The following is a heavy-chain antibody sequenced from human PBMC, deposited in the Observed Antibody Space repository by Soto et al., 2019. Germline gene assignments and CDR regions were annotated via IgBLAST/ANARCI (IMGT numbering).Heavy chain of an antibody. J-gene: IGHJ4*02. D-gene: IGHD5-18*01. CDR2: VWYDGSDI. CDR3: ARGNSYGRLGY. CDR1: GFTFSSYG. V-gene: IGHV3-33*01. Sequence: PGGSLRLSCAASGFTFSSYGMHWVRQAPGKGLEWVAVVWYDGSDIYYADSVKGRFTISRDNSKNTLYLQMNSLRAEDTAVYYCARGNSYGRLGYWGQGTLVTVSS.